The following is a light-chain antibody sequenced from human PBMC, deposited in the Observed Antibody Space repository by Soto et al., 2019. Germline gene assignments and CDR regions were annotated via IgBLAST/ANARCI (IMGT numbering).Light chain of an antibody. J-gene: IGKJ4*01. CDR2: DAS. CDR1: QDISNR. CDR3: QQYVNLVT. V-gene: IGKV1-33*01. Sequence: DIQMTQSPSSLSASVGDRVTITCQASQDISNRLNWYQQKPGKAPNLLINDASNLEAEVPSRFSGSGSGTDFTFTISSLQPEDIATYYWQQYVNLVTFGGGTKLEIK.